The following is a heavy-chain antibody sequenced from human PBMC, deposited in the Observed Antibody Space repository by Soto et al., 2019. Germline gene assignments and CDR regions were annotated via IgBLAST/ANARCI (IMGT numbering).Heavy chain of an antibody. Sequence: SVKVSCKASGGTFSSYAISWVRQAPGQGLEWMGGIIPILGTANYAQKFQGRVTITADKSTSTAYMELSSLRSEDTAVYYCARDRDIWFGELYYYGMDVWGQGTTVTVSS. CDR3: ARDRDIWFGELYYYGMDV. D-gene: IGHD3-10*01. J-gene: IGHJ6*02. V-gene: IGHV1-69*10. CDR2: IIPILGTA. CDR1: GGTFSSYA.